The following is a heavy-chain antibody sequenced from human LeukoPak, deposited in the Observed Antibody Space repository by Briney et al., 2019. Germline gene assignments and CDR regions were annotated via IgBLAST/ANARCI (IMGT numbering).Heavy chain of an antibody. D-gene: IGHD6-13*01. CDR2: IIPIFGTA. J-gene: IGHJ5*02. CDR3: ARVIPYSSSWLNWFDP. V-gene: IGHV1-69*05. CDR1: GGTFSSYA. Sequence: SVKVSCKASGGTFSSYAISWVRQAPGQGLEWMGGIIPIFGTANYAQKFQGRVTITTDESTSTAYMELSSLRSEDTAVYYCARVIPYSSSWLNWFDPWGQGTLVTVSS.